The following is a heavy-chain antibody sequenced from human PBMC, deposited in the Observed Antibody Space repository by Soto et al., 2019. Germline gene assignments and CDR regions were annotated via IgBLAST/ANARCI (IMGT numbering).Heavy chain of an antibody. CDR2: ISSSSSYI. CDR3: AKDTAGYDFWSGYYFDF. V-gene: IGHV3-21*01. Sequence: EVQLVESGGGLVKPGGSLRLSCAASGFSFSSYSMNWVRQAPGKGLEWVSFISSSSSYIYYAASVKGRFTISRDNGKNSLYMKVTSLRAEDTAVYYCAKDTAGYDFWSGYYFDFWGQGALVTVSS. CDR1: GFSFSSYS. D-gene: IGHD3-3*01. J-gene: IGHJ4*02.